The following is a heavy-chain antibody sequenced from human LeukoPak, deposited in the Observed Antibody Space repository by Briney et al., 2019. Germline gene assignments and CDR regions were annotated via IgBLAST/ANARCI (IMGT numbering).Heavy chain of an antibody. CDR3: ARFYGDLGGRFDP. Sequence: ASVKVSCKASGYTFTSYYMHWVRQAPGQGLERVGIINPSGGSTSYAQKFQGRVTMTRDTSTSTVYMELSSLRSEDTAVYYCARFYGDLGGRFDPWGQGTLVTVSS. D-gene: IGHD4-17*01. CDR1: GYTFTSYY. V-gene: IGHV1-46*01. J-gene: IGHJ5*02. CDR2: INPSGGST.